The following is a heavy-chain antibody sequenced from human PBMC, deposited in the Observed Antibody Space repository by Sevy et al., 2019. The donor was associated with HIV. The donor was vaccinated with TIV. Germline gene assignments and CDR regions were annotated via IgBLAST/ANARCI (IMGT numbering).Heavy chain of an antibody. V-gene: IGHV3-21*01. CDR1: GFTFSSYS. D-gene: IGHD4-17*01. J-gene: IGHJ4*02. CDR2: ISSSSSYI. Sequence: LGGSLRLSCAASGFTFSSYSMNWVRQAPGKGLEWVSSISSSSSYIYYADSVKGRFTISRDNAKNSLYLQMNSLRAEDTAVYYCARDQDDYGDYAERVWGQGTLVTVSS. CDR3: ARDQDDYGDYAERV.